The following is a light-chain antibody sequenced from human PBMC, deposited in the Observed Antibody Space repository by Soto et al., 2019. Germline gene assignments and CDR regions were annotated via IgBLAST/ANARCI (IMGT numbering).Light chain of an antibody. V-gene: IGKV1-17*01. CDR1: QGIRDD. Sequence: DIQMTQSPSSLSASVGDRVTITCRASQGIRDDLSWYQKKPGKAPKRLIYGASTLQSGVPLRFSGSGSGTGFTLTISGLQPEDSATYYCLQHNTYPRTFGQGTKVEIK. CDR3: LQHNTYPRT. J-gene: IGKJ1*01. CDR2: GAS.